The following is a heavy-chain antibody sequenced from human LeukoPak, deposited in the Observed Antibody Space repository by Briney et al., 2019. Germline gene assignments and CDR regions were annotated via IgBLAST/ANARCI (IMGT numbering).Heavy chain of an antibody. CDR2: ISYDGSNK. D-gene: IGHD3-22*01. CDR3: AREPYDSSGYSFDY. Sequence: GGPLNPSCEASGSTLSSYVIPWVRQPPGKGLEWVAVISYDGSNKYYADSVKGRFTISRDNSKNTLYLQMNSLRAEDTAVYYCAREPYDSSGYSFDYWGQGTLVTVSS. CDR1: GSTLSSYV. V-gene: IGHV3-30-3*01. J-gene: IGHJ4*02.